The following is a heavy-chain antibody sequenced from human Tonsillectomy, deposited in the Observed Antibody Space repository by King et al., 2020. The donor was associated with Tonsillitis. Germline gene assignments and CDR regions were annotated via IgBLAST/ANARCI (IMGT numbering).Heavy chain of an antibody. CDR2: MNPNSGNT. Sequence: QLVQSGAEVKKPGASVKVSCKASGYTFTSYDVNWVRQATGQGLEWMGWMNPNSGNTGYAQKFQGRVTMTRNTPISPAYMELSSLRSEDAAVYYCARVSLTYCSGTSCYAYYYYGMDVWGQGTTVTVSS. CDR3: ARVSLTYCSGTSCYAYYYYGMDV. D-gene: IGHD2-2*01. V-gene: IGHV1-8*01. J-gene: IGHJ6*02. CDR1: GYTFTSYD.